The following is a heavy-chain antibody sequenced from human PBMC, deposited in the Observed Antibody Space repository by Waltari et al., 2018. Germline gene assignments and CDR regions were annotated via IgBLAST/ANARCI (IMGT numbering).Heavy chain of an antibody. V-gene: IGHV3-23*01. D-gene: IGHD6-19*01. CDR3: VRSAWFDS. CDR2: LSDAGGRT. CDR1: FSAEC. J-gene: IGHJ5*01. Sequence: FSAECMSCVGQTQGKGMEGLSTLSDAGGRTYAADSVKGRLTIARENAKNRLYLQMDGLRAEDTAVYYCVRSAWFDSWGQGTLVTVSS.